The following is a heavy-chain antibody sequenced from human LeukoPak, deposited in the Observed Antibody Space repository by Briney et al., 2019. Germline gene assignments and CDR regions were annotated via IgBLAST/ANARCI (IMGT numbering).Heavy chain of an antibody. Sequence: SAKVSCKASGGTFSSYAISWVRQAPGQGLEWMGGIIPIFGTANYAQKFQGRVTITADESTSTAYMELSSLRSEDTAVYYCARDNSGYDSRYFGYWGQGTLVTVSS. CDR2: IIPIFGTA. J-gene: IGHJ4*02. CDR3: ARDNSGYDSRYFGY. CDR1: GGTFSSYA. V-gene: IGHV1-69*01. D-gene: IGHD5-12*01.